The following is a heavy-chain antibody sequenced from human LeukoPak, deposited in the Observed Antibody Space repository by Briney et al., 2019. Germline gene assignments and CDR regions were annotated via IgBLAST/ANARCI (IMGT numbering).Heavy chain of an antibody. V-gene: IGHV3-23*01. CDR2: FSFNGEST. CDR1: GFTFSSYA. D-gene: IGHD5-18*01. J-gene: IGHJ6*03. CDR3: AKGGYSNGRYYYYYMDV. Sequence: EAGGSLRLSCAASGFTFSSYAMTWVRQAPGEGLEWVSSFSFNGESTYYADSAKGRFTISRDNSKNTLYLQMNSLRAEDTAVYYCAKGGYSNGRYYYYYMDVWGEGTTVTVSS.